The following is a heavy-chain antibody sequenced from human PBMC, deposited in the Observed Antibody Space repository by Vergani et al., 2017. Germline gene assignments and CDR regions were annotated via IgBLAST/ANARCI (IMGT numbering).Heavy chain of an antibody. D-gene: IGHD2-2*01. J-gene: IGHJ5*01. V-gene: IGHV3-74*01. CDR2: INSDGSIT. CDR3: VRARRSSPYCMSNWIDS. Sequence: EVQLVESGGGLIHPGGSLRLSCEGSGFSFSGYWMHWVRQSPEKGLVWVSRINSDGSITNYADSVKGRFTISRDNAKNTLYLEMNSLRGDDTAIYYCVRARRSSPYCMSNWIDSWGQGTLVTVSS. CDR1: GFSFSGYW.